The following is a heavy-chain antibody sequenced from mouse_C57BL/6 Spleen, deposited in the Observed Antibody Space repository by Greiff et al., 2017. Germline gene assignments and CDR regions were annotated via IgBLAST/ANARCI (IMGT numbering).Heavy chain of an antibody. CDR3: ANYYGSSVSYWYFDV. D-gene: IGHD1-1*01. CDR2: ISGGGGNT. CDR1: GFTFSSYT. J-gene: IGHJ1*03. V-gene: IGHV5-9*01. Sequence: EVQRVESGGGLVKPGGSLKLSCAASGFTFSSYTMSWVRQTPEKRLEWVATISGGGGNTYYPDSVKGRFTISRDKAKNTLYLQMSSLRSEDTALYYCANYYGSSVSYWYFDVWGTGTTVTVSS.